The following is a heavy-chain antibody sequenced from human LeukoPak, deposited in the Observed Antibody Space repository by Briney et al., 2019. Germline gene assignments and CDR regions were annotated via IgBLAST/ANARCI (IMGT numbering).Heavy chain of an antibody. CDR1: GYTFTSYY. CDR2: INPSGGGT. Sequence: VSVKVSCKASGYTFTSYYMHWVRQAPGQGLEWMGIINPSGGGTSYSQKFQGRVTVTRDTSTSTVYMELSSLRSEDTAVYYCARDNGVAPFDYWGQGTLVTVSS. V-gene: IGHV1-46*01. J-gene: IGHJ4*02. CDR3: ARDNGVAPFDY. D-gene: IGHD2-8*01.